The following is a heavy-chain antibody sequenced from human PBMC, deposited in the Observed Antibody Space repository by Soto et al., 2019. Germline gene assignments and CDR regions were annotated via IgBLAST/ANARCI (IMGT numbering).Heavy chain of an antibody. V-gene: IGHV3-23*01. CDR2: ITGSGGKT. Sequence: PGGSLRLSCAASGFTFSSYAMNWVRQTPGKGLDWVSVITGSGGKTYYADSVKGRFTISRDNSKNTLYLQMNSLRAEDTAVYYCAKDTANVDYYYGMDVWGQGTTVTVSS. CDR3: AKDTANVDYYYGMDV. J-gene: IGHJ6*02. CDR1: GFTFSSYA. D-gene: IGHD2-21*01.